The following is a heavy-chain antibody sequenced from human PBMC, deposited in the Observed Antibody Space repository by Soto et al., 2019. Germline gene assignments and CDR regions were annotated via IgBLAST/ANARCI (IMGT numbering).Heavy chain of an antibody. CDR1: GFTFSDYG. J-gene: IGHJ5*02. V-gene: IGHV3-30*18. CDR2: ISYDGSNK. CDR3: AKASYYYESSGSPGWFDP. Sequence: QVQLVESGGGVVQPGRSLRLSCAASGFTFSDYGMHWVRQAPGKGLEWVAVISYDGSNKYYADSVKGRFTISRDNSKNTLYPQMNSLRAEDTAVYYCAKASYYYESSGSPGWFDPWGQGALVTVSS. D-gene: IGHD3-22*01.